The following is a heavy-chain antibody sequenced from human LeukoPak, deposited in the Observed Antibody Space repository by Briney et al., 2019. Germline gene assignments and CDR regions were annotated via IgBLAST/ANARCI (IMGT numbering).Heavy chain of an antibody. CDR2: IYYSGST. CDR1: GGSISSSSYY. J-gene: IGHJ5*02. V-gene: IGHV4-39*01. CDR3: ARHPVYGDYVSWFDP. Sequence: PSETLSLTCTVSGGSISSSSYYWGWIRQPPGKGLEWIGSIYYSGSTYYNPSLKSRVTISVDTSKNQFSLKLSSVTAADTAVYYCARHPVYGDYVSWFDPWGQGTLVTVSS. D-gene: IGHD4-17*01.